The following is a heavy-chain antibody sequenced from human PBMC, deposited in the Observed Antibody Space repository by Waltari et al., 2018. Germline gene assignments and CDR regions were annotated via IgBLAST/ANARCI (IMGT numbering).Heavy chain of an antibody. J-gene: IGHJ6*04. V-gene: IGHV3-72*01. CDR1: GFTFSDHY. CDR3: ARPLGAKVGLDV. D-gene: IGHD3-16*01. CDR2: IRNKANSYTT. Sequence: EVQLVESGGGLVQPGGSLRLSCAASGFTFSDHYMDWVRQAPGKGLEWVGRIRNKANSYTTEYAASVKGRFTISRDDSKNSLFLQMNSLKTDDTAVYYCARPLGAKVGLDVWGKGTTVTVSS.